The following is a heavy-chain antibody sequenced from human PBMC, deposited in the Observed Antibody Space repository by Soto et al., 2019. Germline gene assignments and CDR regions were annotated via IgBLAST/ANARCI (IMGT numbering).Heavy chain of an antibody. D-gene: IGHD6-19*01. J-gene: IGHJ4*02. V-gene: IGHV1-2*02. CDR1: GYTFSGFY. Sequence: ASVKVSCKASGYTFSGFYMHWVRQAPGQGLEWMGWIYPNSGGTESAEKFQGRVTMTRDTSISTAYMELSRLTSDDTAVYYCASAAVTGTAGLDFWGQGTQVTVSS. CDR2: IYPNSGGT. CDR3: ASAAVTGTAGLDF.